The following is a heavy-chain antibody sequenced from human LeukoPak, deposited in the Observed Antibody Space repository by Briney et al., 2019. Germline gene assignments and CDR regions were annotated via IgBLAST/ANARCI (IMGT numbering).Heavy chain of an antibody. Sequence: PSETLSLTCTVSGGSISIYYWSWIRQPPGKGLEWIGYIYYSVSTNYNPSLKSRVTISVDTSKNQFSLKLSSVTAADTAVYYRARLDSGSSLGHWGQGTLVTVSS. V-gene: IGHV4-59*01. CDR3: ARLDSGSSLGH. J-gene: IGHJ4*02. D-gene: IGHD1-26*01. CDR1: GGSISIYY. CDR2: IYYSVST.